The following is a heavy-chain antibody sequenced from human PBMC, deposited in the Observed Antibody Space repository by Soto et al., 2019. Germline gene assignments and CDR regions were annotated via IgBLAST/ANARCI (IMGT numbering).Heavy chain of an antibody. D-gene: IGHD3-10*01. CDR3: ARAAMVRGVITDMDV. Sequence: SETLSLTCTVSGGSISSYYWSWIRQPPGKGLEWIGYIYYSGSTNYNPSLKSRVTISVDTSKNQFSLKLSSVTAADTAVYYCARAAMVRGVITDMDVWAKRTTVTVSS. J-gene: IGHJ6*03. V-gene: IGHV4-59*01. CDR2: IYYSGST. CDR1: GGSISSYY.